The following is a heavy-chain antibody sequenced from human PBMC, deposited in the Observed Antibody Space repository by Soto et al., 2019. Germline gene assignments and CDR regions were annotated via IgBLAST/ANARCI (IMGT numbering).Heavy chain of an antibody. CDR1: GGSISSGGYY. J-gene: IGHJ2*01. CDR2: IYYSGST. D-gene: IGHD2-21*02. Sequence: SETLSLTCTVSGGSISSGGYYWSWIRQPPGKGLEWIGYIYYSGSTNYNPSLKSRVTISVDTSKNQFSLKLSSVTAADTAVYYCARDRGGIHCGGDCSGWYFDLWGRGTLVTVSS. V-gene: IGHV4-61*08. CDR3: ARDRGGIHCGGDCSGWYFDL.